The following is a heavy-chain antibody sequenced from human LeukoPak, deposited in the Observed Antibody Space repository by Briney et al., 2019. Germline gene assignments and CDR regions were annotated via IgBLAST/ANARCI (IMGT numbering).Heavy chain of an antibody. CDR2: INPSVGTT. D-gene: IGHD6-13*01. J-gene: IGHJ6*02. CDR1: GYTFTTYY. V-gene: IGHV1-46*01. CDR3: ARFFEGGRLAVAGTDSGGPHYGMDV. Sequence: ASVRISCTTSGYTFTTYYMNWVRQAPGQGLEWMGIINPSVGTTKYAQRIQDRVIMTRDTSTNTVYMELSSLRSDDTAVYYCARFFEGGRLAVAGTDSGGPHYGMDVWGRGTTVTVSS.